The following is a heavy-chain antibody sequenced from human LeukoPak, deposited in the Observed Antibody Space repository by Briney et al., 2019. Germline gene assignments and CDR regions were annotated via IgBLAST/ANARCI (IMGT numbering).Heavy chain of an antibody. D-gene: IGHD2-8*02. J-gene: IGHJ2*01. CDR1: GLTFSTYG. V-gene: IGHV3-30*02. CDR3: ARDIWSWHIDL. Sequence: GGPLTLLCTASGLTFSTYGMHWLRQAPGKGREPVAFFPSDGSKKYYSDSLTGPFTTSTSKTTQTVYLQMQSLRVEATTVYYCARDIWSWHIDLWGRGTLVTVSS. CDR2: FPSDGSKK.